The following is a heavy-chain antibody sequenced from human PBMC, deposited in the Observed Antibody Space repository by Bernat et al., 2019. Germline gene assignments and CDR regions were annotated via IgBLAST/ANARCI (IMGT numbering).Heavy chain of an antibody. CDR2: INAGTGNT. J-gene: IGHJ3*02. V-gene: IGHV1-3*01. CDR1: YTFTSYA. Sequence: YTFTSYAMHWVRQAPGQRLEWMGWINAGTGNTKYSQKFQGRVTITRDTSASTAYMELSSLRSEDTAVYYCARISSSWYFSPFDILGQG. CDR3: ARISSSWYFSPFDI. D-gene: IGHD6-13*01.